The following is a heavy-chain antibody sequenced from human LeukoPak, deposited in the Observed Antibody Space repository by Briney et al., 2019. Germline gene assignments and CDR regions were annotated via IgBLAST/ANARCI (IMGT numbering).Heavy chain of an antibody. CDR2: INHSGST. Sequence: SETLSLTCAVYGGSFSGYYWSWIRQPPGKGLEWIGEINHSGSTNYNPSLKSRVTISVDTSKNQFSLKLSSVTAADTAVYYCARGITMVRGVIKKSYYFDYWGQGTLVTVSS. CDR3: ARGITMVRGVIKKSYYFDY. CDR1: GGSFSGYY. D-gene: IGHD3-10*01. V-gene: IGHV4-34*01. J-gene: IGHJ4*02.